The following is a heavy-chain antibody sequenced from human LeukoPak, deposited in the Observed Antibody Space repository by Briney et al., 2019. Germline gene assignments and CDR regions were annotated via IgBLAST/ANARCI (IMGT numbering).Heavy chain of an antibody. V-gene: IGHV2-5*02. J-gene: IGHJ3*02. CDR3: AHTTYFYDSSGYPRSFDI. CDR2: IYWDDDK. Sequence: SGPTLVNPTPTLTLTCTFSGFSLRTRGVGVGWIRQPPGKALEWLALIYWDDDKRYSPSLKSRLTIAQDTSKNQVVLTMTNMDPVDTATYYCAHTTYFYDSSGYPRSFDIWGQGTMVTVSS. CDR1: GFSLRTRGVG. D-gene: IGHD3-22*01.